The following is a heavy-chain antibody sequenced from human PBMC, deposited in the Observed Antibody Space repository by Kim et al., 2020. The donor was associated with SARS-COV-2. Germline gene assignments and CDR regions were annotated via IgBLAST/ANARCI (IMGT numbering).Heavy chain of an antibody. CDR3: ARDRSSTWTPPFDY. V-gene: IGHV3-7*01. Sequence: GGSLRLSCAASGFTFSSFWMSWVRQAPGKGLEWVANIKQDGSDKYYVDSVKGRFTISRDNAKNSLYLQMNSLRAEDTAVYYCARDRSSTWTPPFDYWGQGTLVTVSS. CDR2: IKQDGSDK. CDR1: GFTFSSFW. J-gene: IGHJ4*02. D-gene: IGHD6-13*01.